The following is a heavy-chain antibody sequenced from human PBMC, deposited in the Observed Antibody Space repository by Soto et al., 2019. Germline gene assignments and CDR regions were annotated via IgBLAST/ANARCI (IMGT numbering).Heavy chain of an antibody. CDR3: ARGVWGGGSCPLDC. J-gene: IGHJ4*02. Sequence: QVQLQQWGAGLLKPSETLSLTCAVYGGSFSGYYWSWIRQPPGKGLEWIGEINHSGSTHYNPSLKSRVTISVDTSKNQFSLKLSSGTAADTAVYYCARGVWGGGSCPLDCWGQGTLVTVSS. CDR2: INHSGST. V-gene: IGHV4-34*01. D-gene: IGHD2-15*01. CDR1: GGSFSGYY.